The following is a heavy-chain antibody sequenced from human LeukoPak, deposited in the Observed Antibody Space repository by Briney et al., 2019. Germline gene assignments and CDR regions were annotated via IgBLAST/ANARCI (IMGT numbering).Heavy chain of an antibody. CDR1: GGSFSGYY. Sequence: SETLSLTCAVYGGSFSGYYWSWIRQPPGKGLEWVGEINHIGSTNYNPCLKSRVTISVDTSKNQFSLKLSSVTAADTAVYYCARGYYDFWSGYYTGFRTWGQGTLVTVSS. V-gene: IGHV4-34*01. CDR3: ARGYYDFWSGYYTGFRT. J-gene: IGHJ4*02. CDR2: INHIGST. D-gene: IGHD3-3*01.